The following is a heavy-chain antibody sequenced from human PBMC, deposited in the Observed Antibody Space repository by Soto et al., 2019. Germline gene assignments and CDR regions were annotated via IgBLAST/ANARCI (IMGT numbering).Heavy chain of an antibody. J-gene: IGHJ5*02. V-gene: IGHV1-69*02. CDR3: ARSEEYYYGSGSYYWFDP. CDR1: GGTFSSYT. CDR2: IIPILGIA. Sequence: QVQLVQSGAEVKKPGSSVKVSCKASGGTFSSYTISWVRQAPGQGLEWMGRIIPILGIANYAQKFQGRVTMTADKSTSTAYMELSSLRSEDTAVYYCARSEEYYYGSGSYYWFDPWGQGTLVTVSS. D-gene: IGHD3-10*01.